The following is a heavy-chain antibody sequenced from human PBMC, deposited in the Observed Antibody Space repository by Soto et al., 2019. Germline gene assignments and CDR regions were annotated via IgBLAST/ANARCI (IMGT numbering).Heavy chain of an antibody. Sequence: SETLSLTCTVSGGSISSYCWSWIRQPPGKGLEWIGYIYYSGSTNYNPSLKSRVTISVDTSKNQFSLKLSSVTAADTAVYYCAMGPYYYDSSGYYLYYYGMDVWGQGTTVTVSS. CDR3: AMGPYYYDSSGYYLYYYGMDV. D-gene: IGHD3-22*01. CDR1: GGSISSYC. CDR2: IYYSGST. J-gene: IGHJ6*02. V-gene: IGHV4-59*01.